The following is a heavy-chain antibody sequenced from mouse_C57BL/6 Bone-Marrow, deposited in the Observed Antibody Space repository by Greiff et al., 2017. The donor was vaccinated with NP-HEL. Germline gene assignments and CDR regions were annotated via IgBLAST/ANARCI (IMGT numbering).Heavy chain of an antibody. J-gene: IGHJ3*01. D-gene: IGHD2-4*01. CDR1: GYTFTNYW. Sequence: QVQLKQSGAELVRPGTSVKMSCKASGYTFTNYWIGWAKQRPGHGLEWIGDIYPGGGYTNYNEKFKGKATLTADKSSSTAYMQFSSLTSEDSAIYYCARRGYYDYDGAFAYWGQGTLVTVSA. CDR2: IYPGGGYT. V-gene: IGHV1-63*01. CDR3: ARRGYYDYDGAFAY.